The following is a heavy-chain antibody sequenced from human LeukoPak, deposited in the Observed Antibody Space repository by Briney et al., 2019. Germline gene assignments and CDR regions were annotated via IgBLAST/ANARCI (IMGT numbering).Heavy chain of an antibody. Sequence: SETLSLTCTVSGGSISSYYWSWIRQPAGKGLEWIGRIYTSGSTNYNPSLKSRVTISVDRSKNQFSLKLSSVTAADTAVYYCARYCSSTSCSEGFDYWGQGTLVTVSS. CDR2: IYTSGST. CDR3: ARYCSSTSCSEGFDY. CDR1: GGSISSYY. D-gene: IGHD2-2*01. J-gene: IGHJ4*02. V-gene: IGHV4-4*07.